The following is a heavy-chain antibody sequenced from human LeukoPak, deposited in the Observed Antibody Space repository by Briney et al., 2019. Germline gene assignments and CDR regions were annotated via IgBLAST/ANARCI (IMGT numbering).Heavy chain of an antibody. CDR3: ARVYDYVWGSYRSFDY. CDR2: INPNSGGT. D-gene: IGHD3-16*02. Sequence: ASVKVSCKTSGHSFTGYYIHWVRQAPGQGLEWMGWINPNSGGTNYAQKFQGRVTMTRDTSISTAYMELSRLRSDGTAVYYCARVYDYVWGSYRSFDYWGQGTLVTVSS. J-gene: IGHJ4*02. CDR1: GHSFTGYY. V-gene: IGHV1-2*02.